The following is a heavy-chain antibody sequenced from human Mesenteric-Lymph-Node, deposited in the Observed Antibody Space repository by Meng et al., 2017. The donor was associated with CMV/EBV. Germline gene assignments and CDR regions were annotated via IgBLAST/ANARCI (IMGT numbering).Heavy chain of an antibody. D-gene: IGHD6-13*01. V-gene: IGHV3-21*01. J-gene: IGHJ4*02. Sequence: GGSLRLSCAASGFTFSSYSMNWVRQAPGKGLEWVSSISSGSSYIFYADSVKGRFTISRDNAKNSLYLQMNSLRAEDTAVYYCARARYIAAAPDYWGQGTLVTVSS. CDR1: GFTFSSYS. CDR3: ARARYIAAAPDY. CDR2: ISSGSSYI.